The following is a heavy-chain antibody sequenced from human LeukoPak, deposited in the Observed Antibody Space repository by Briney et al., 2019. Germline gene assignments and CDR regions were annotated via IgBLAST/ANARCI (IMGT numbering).Heavy chain of an antibody. CDR3: ARDCLAAAPYCENWFDP. Sequence: ASVKVSCKASGYTFTSYGISWVRQAPGQGLEWMGWISAYNGNTNYAQKLQGRVTMTTDTSTSTAYMEPRSLRSDDTAVYYCARDCLAAAPYCENWFDPWGQGTLVTVSS. CDR1: GYTFTSYG. CDR2: ISAYNGNT. J-gene: IGHJ5*02. V-gene: IGHV1-18*01. D-gene: IGHD6-13*01.